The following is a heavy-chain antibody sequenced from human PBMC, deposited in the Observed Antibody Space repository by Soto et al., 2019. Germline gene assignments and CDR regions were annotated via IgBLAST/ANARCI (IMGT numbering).Heavy chain of an antibody. Sequence: QVQLVESGGGVVQPGRSLRLSCAASGFTFSSYGMHWVRQAPGKGLEWVAVISYDGSNKYYADSVKGRFTISRDNSKNTLYLQMNSLRAEDTAVYYCAKSRIPRMVRGAIDYWGQGTLVTVSS. J-gene: IGHJ4*02. CDR3: AKSRIPRMVRGAIDY. V-gene: IGHV3-30*18. CDR2: ISYDGSNK. CDR1: GFTFSSYG. D-gene: IGHD3-10*01.